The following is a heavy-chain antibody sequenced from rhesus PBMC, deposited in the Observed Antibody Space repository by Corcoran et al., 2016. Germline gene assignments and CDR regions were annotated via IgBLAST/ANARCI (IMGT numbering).Heavy chain of an antibody. V-gene: IGHV4-160*01. J-gene: IGHJ4*01. D-gene: IGHD2-21*01. CDR3: ARNPNTVLVVVAMLFDY. Sequence: QVQLQESGPGLVKPSETLSLTCAVSGGSISSNYWSWIRQPPGKGLEWIGRIYGSGGSTDYNPSLKSRVTISTDTSKNQFSLKLSSVTAADTAVYYCARNPNTVLVVVAMLFDYWGQGVLVTVSS. CDR2: IYGSGGST. CDR1: GGSISSNY.